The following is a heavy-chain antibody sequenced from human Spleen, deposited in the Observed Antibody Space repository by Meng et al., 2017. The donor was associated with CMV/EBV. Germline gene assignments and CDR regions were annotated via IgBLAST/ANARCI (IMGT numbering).Heavy chain of an antibody. CDR3: ARAGSDYVDMSGYPEDPLDY. CDR2: VNPKSGNT. CDR1: TYFY. D-gene: IGHD3-10*01. V-gene: IGHV1-2*02. J-gene: IGHJ4*02. Sequence: TYFYMHWVRQAPGQGLEWMGWVNPKSGNTNYAQRFQGRVSLTRDSSTSTVYMELSRLRSADTAVYYCARAGSDYVDMSGYPEDPLDYWGQGTLVTVSS.